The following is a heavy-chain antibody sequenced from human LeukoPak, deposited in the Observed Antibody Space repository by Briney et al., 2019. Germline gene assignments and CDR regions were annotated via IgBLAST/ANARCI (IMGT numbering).Heavy chain of an antibody. D-gene: IGHD3-10*01. CDR2: ISSSGSTI. Sequence: PGGSLRLSCAASGFTFSSYEMNWVRQAPGKGLEWVSCISSSGSTIYYADSVKGRFTISRDNAKNSLYLQMNSLRAEDTAVYYCARGGTMVRGVMFYWGQGTLVTVSS. CDR1: GFTFSSYE. J-gene: IGHJ4*02. CDR3: ARGGTMVRGVMFY. V-gene: IGHV3-48*03.